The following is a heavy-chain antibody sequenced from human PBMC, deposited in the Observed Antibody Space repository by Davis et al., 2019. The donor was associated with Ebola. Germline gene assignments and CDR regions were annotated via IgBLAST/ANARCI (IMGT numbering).Heavy chain of an antibody. D-gene: IGHD6-19*01. CDR2: IYPVDSDT. CDR3: VRGAGDGDYFDY. Sequence: GESLKISCKGSGYTFPRHWIGWVRPMPGKGLDWMGIIYPVDSDTRYSPSFQGQVTMSVDKYVSTAYLQWSSLKASDTATYYCVRGAGDGDYFDYWGQGTLVTVSS. CDR1: GYTFPRHW. J-gene: IGHJ4*02. V-gene: IGHV5-51*01.